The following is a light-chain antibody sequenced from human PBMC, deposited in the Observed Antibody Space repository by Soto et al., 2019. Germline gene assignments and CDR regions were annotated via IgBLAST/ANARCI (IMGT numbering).Light chain of an antibody. J-gene: IGKJ4*01. CDR2: GAS. V-gene: IGKV3-15*01. CDR3: QQYNNWPLT. Sequence: EILMTQYPATLSVSPGERATLSCGASQSVGSYLAWYQQKPGQTPRLLIYGASTRATGIPDRFSGSGSGTEFTLTISRLHSEDFAVYYCQQYNNWPLTFGGGTKV. CDR1: QSVGSY.